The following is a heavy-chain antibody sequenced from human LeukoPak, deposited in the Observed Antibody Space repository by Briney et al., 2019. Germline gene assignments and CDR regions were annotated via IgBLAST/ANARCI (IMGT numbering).Heavy chain of an antibody. D-gene: IGHD3-16*02. CDR3: ARLSRGPAYAFVI. CDR2: IYYSGST. J-gene: IGHJ3*02. Sequence: SQTLSLTCTVSGGSISSGGYYWSWIRQHPGKGLEWIGYIYYSGSTYYNPSLKSRVTISVDTSKNQFSLKLSSVTAADTAVCYCARLSRGPAYAFVIWGQGTMVTVSS. V-gene: IGHV4-31*03. CDR1: GGSISSGGYY.